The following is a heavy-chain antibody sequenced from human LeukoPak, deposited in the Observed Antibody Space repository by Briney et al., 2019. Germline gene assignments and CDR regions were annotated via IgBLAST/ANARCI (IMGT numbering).Heavy chain of an antibody. CDR1: GYTFTGYY. CDR2: INPNSGGT. Sequence: RASVKVSCKASGYTFTGYYMHWVRQAPGQGLEWMGWINPNSGGTNYAQKFQGRVTMTRDTSISTAYMELSRLRSDDTAVYYCAKSGGFYGDYGRENDAFDIWGQGTMVTVSS. D-gene: IGHD4-17*01. J-gene: IGHJ3*02. CDR3: AKSGGFYGDYGRENDAFDI. V-gene: IGHV1-2*02.